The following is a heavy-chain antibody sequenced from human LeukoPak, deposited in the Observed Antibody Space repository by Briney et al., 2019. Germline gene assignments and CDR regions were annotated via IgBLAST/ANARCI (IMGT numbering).Heavy chain of an antibody. J-gene: IGHJ4*02. D-gene: IGHD3-10*01. CDR3: ATDPGHSGMDY. CDR2: INPQSGGT. Sequence: APVKVSCKTSGFHFFAYYIQWVRQAPGQGLEWMGWINPQSGGTTYSQKFQDRVTLTSDASIRTAYMELRRLTSDDTAVYYCATDPGHSGMDYWGLGSLVTVSS. CDR1: GFHFFAYY. V-gene: IGHV1-2*02.